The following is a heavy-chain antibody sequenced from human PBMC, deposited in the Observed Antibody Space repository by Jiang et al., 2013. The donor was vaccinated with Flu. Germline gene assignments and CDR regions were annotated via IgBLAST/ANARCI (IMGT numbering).Heavy chain of an antibody. Sequence: EWIGNIYHSGSTYYNPSLKSRVTISVDTSKNQFSLKLSSVTAADTAVYYCARSSGYYPDYWGQGTLVTVSS. CDR2: IYHSGST. D-gene: IGHD3-22*01. CDR3: ARSSGYYPDY. J-gene: IGHJ4*02. V-gene: IGHV4-38-2*01.